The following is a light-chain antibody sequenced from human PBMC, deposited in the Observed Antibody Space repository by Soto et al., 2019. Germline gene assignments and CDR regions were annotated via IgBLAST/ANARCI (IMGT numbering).Light chain of an antibody. V-gene: IGKV1-33*01. CDR2: DAS. CDR1: QDISNY. Sequence: DIQMTQSPSSLSASVGDRVTITCQASQDISNYLNWYQQKPGKAPKLLIYDASNLETGVTSRFSGSGSGTDVTFTISSLQPEDIATYYCQQYDNIPITFGQGTRLEIK. CDR3: QQYDNIPIT. J-gene: IGKJ5*01.